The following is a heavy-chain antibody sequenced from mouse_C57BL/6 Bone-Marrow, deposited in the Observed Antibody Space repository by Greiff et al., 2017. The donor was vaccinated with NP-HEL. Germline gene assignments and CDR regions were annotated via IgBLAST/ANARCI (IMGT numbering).Heavy chain of an antibody. J-gene: IGHJ1*03. CDR1: GYAFTNYL. CDR3: SRVYYYGRGYFDV. V-gene: IGHV1-54*01. CDR2: INPGSGGT. Sequence: VQLQQSGAELVRPGTSVKVSCKASGYAFTNYLIEWVKQRPGQGLEWIGVINPGSGGTNYTEKFKGKATLTADKSSSTAYMQLSSLTSEDSAVYFCSRVYYYGRGYFDVWGTGTTVTVSS. D-gene: IGHD1-1*01.